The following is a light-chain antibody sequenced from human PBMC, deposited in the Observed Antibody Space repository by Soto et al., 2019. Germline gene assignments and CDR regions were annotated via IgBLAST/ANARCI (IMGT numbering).Light chain of an antibody. CDR2: EGS. V-gene: IGLV2-23*01. CDR1: SSDVGSYNL. CDR3: CSYAGSTTLM. Sequence: QSVLTQPASVSGSPGQSITISCTGTSSDVGSYNLVSWYQQYPGKAPKLMIYEGSQRPSGVSHRFSGSKSGNTASLTISGLQAEDEADYYCCSYAGSTTLMFCGGTKLTVL. J-gene: IGLJ3*02.